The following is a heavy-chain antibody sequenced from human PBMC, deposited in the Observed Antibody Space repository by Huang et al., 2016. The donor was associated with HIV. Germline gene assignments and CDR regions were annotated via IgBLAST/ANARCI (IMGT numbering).Heavy chain of an antibody. D-gene: IGHD3-3*01. V-gene: IGHV4-59*01. J-gene: IGHJ6*02. CDR1: GASISSYD. Sequence: QVQLQESGPRLVKPSETLSLTCTVSGASISSYDWSWIRKSPGKGLELIGNIYYTGRTNYNPSLKSRVTISVDTSEKQFSLELNSVTAADTAVYYCARTYAIFGVVSGLDVWGQGTTVIVSS. CDR3: ARTYAIFGVVSGLDV. CDR2: IYYTGRT.